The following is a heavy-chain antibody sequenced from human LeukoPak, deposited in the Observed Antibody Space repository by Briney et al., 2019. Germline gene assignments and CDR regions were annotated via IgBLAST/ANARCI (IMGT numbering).Heavy chain of an antibody. Sequence: GASVKVSCKASGYTFTRYYMHWVRQAPGQGLEWMGWINPNSGGTNYAQKFQGRVTMTRDTSISTAYMELSRLRSDDTAVYYCARPHYDSSGYDPPLVDYWGQGTLVTVSS. D-gene: IGHD3-22*01. V-gene: IGHV1-2*02. CDR3: ARPHYDSSGYDPPLVDY. CDR1: GYTFTRYY. CDR2: INPNSGGT. J-gene: IGHJ4*02.